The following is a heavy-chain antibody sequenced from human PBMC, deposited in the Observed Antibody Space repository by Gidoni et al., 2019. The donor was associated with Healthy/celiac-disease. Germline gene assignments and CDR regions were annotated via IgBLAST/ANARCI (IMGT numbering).Heavy chain of an antibody. CDR3: ARAREMATIDAFDI. CDR2: ISPIVGTA. D-gene: IGHD5-12*01. J-gene: IGHJ3*02. Sequence: QVQLVQSGAEVKTPGSSVNVSCKASGGTFSSYAISWVRQAPGQGLDWMVGISPIVGTANYAQKFQGRVTITADEYTSTAYMELSSLRSEDTAVYYCARAREMATIDAFDIWGQGTMVTVSS. V-gene: IGHV1-69*01. CDR1: GGTFSSYA.